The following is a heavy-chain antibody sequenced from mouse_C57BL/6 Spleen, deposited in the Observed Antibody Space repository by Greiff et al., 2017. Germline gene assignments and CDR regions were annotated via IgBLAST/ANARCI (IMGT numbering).Heavy chain of an antibody. CDR3: ARHEEHYDYPFYAMDD. V-gene: IGHV1-62-2*01. D-gene: IGHD2-4*01. Sequence: QVHVKQSGAELVKPGASVKMSCKASGYTFTEYTINWVKQRSGQGLEWIGWFYPGSGSTKYNEKFKDKATLTADKSSSSVYMELSRLTSEDSAVYFCARHEEHYDYPFYAMDDWGQGTSVTVSS. CDR2: FYPGSGST. J-gene: IGHJ4*01. CDR1: GYTFTEYT.